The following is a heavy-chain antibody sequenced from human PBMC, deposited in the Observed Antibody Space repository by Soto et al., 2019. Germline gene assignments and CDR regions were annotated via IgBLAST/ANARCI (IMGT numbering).Heavy chain of an antibody. D-gene: IGHD1-26*01. CDR1: GYSISSSNW. Sequence: QVQLQESGPGLVKPSDTLSLTCAVSGYSISSSNWWGWIRQPPGKGLEWIGYIYYSGTTYYNPSLKSRVPTSVDTSKNPFSLKLTSVTAVDTAVYYCARREIQGPIDYWGQGTLVTVSS. CDR3: ARREIQGPIDY. V-gene: IGHV4-28*01. CDR2: IYYSGTT. J-gene: IGHJ4*02.